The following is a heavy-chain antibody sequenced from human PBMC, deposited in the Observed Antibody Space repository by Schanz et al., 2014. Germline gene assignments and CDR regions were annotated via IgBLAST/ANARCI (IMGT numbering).Heavy chain of an antibody. CDR1: GYTFTSYG. CDR2: IIPILDKT. Sequence: QVQLVQSGAEVKQPGASVKVSCKASGYTFTSYGITWVRQAPGQGLEWMGRIIPILDKTNYAQKFQGRVTMTRDTSLKTAYMEMTDLKFEDAGLYYCAIHYGDRPLWGQGTLIAVSS. V-gene: IGHV1-8*01. CDR3: AIHYGDRPL. J-gene: IGHJ4*02. D-gene: IGHD4-17*01.